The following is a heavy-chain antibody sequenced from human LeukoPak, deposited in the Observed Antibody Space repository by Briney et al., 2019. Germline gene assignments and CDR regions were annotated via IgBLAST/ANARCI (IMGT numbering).Heavy chain of an antibody. D-gene: IGHD3-22*01. J-gene: IGHJ4*02. CDR1: GLTVSSNC. CDR2: IYSGGNT. CDR3: ARRAGDYSHPYDY. V-gene: IGHV3-53*01. Sequence: PGGSLRLSCAASGLTVSSNCMSWVRRAPGKGLEWVSFIYSGGNTYYADSVKGRFTISRDNSKNTVHLQMNSLRAGDTAMYYCARRAGDYSHPYDYWGQGTLVTVSS.